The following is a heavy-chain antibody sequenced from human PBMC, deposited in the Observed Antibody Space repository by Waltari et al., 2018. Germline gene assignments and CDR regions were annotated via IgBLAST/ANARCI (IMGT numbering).Heavy chain of an antibody. CDR3: AREGSGSYYEPYYYYYGMDV. CDR1: GSPFPGYY. J-gene: IGHJ6*02. CDR2: INPNSGGT. Sequence: QVQLVQSGAEVKKPGASVKVSCKASGSPFPGYYMHCVRQPPGHRLEWMGRINPNSGGTNYAQKFQGRVTMTRDTSISTAYMELSRLRSDDTAVYYCAREGSGSYYEPYYYYYGMDVWGQGTTVTVSS. V-gene: IGHV1-2*06. D-gene: IGHD3-10*01.